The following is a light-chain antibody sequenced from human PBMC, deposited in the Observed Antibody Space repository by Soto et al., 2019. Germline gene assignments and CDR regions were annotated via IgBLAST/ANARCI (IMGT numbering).Light chain of an antibody. CDR1: SSNIGNNA. V-gene: IGLV1-36*01. J-gene: IGLJ2*01. CDR2: YDD. CDR3: AAWDDSLHVV. Sequence: QSVLTQPPSVSEAPRQRVTISCSGSSSNIGNNAVNWYQQLPGKAPKLLIYYDDLLPSGVSDRFSGSKSGTSASLAISGLQSEDEADYYCAAWDDSLHVVFGGGTQLTVL.